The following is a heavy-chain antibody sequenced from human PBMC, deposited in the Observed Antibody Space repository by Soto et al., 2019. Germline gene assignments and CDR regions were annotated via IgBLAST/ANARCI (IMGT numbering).Heavy chain of an antibody. V-gene: IGHV1-2*02. Sequence: ASVKVSCKASGYTFTGYYMHWVRQAPGQGLEWMGWINPNSGGTDYAQKFQGRVTMTRDTSISTAYMELSRLRSDDTAVYYCSLSSGLTLPFDYWGQGTLVTVSS. J-gene: IGHJ4*02. CDR1: GYTFTGYY. CDR2: INPNSGGT. CDR3: SLSSGLTLPFDY. D-gene: IGHD3-22*01.